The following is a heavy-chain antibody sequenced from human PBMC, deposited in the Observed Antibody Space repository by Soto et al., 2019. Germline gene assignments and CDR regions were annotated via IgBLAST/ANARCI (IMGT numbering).Heavy chain of an antibody. J-gene: IGHJ4*02. Sequence: TXATLSLTCTVSGGSISSYYWSWIRQPPGKGLEWIGYIYYSGSTNYNPSLKSRVTISVDTSKNQFSLKLSSVTAADTAVYYCATLYSSGYYYFDYWGQGTLVTVSS. D-gene: IGHD3-22*01. CDR1: GGSISSYY. CDR3: ATLYSSGYYYFDY. CDR2: IYYSGST. V-gene: IGHV4-59*01.